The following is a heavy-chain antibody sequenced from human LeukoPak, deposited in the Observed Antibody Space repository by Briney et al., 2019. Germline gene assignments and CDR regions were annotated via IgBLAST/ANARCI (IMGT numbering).Heavy chain of an antibody. V-gene: IGHV4-61*09. D-gene: IGHD3-22*01. CDR2: IHTSGTM. CDR3: ARGILRDYYDSSGFYHRGGVGY. J-gene: IGHJ4*02. CDR1: GGSVSTVSYY. Sequence: SETLSLTCTVSGGSVSTVSYYWSWIRQPAGRGLEWIGHIHTSGTMNYNASLKSRVRISVETSKNQFSLRLSSVTAADTAVYFCARGILRDYYDSSGFYHRGGVGYWGQGTLVTVSS.